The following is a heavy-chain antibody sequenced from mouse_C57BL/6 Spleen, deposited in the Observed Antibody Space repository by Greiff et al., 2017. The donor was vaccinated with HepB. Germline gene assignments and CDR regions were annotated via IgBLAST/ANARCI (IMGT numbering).Heavy chain of an antibody. J-gene: IGHJ2*01. V-gene: IGHV5-4*01. D-gene: IGHD1-1*01. CDR1: GFTFSSYA. CDR3: ARFQYYGSSPFDY. Sequence: EVQLVESGGGLVKPGGSLKLSCAASGFTFSSYAMSWVRQTPEKRLEWVATISDGGSYTYYPDNVKGRFTISRDNAKNNLYLQMSHLKSEDTAMYYCARFQYYGSSPFDYWGQGTTLTVSS. CDR2: ISDGGSYT.